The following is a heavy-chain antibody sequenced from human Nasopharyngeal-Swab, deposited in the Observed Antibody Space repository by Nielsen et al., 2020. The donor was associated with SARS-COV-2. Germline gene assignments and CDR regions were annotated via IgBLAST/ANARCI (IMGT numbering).Heavy chain of an antibody. CDR2: ISYDGSNK. D-gene: IGHD5-18*01. CDR1: GFTFSSYW. CDR3: ARVENSYGPLGDDY. J-gene: IGHJ4*02. V-gene: IGHV3-30-3*01. Sequence: GGSLRLSCAASGFTFSSYWMSWVRQAPSKGLEWVAVISYDGSNKYYADSVKGRFTISRDNSKNTLYLQMNSLRAEDTAVYYCARVENSYGPLGDDYWGQGTLVTVSS.